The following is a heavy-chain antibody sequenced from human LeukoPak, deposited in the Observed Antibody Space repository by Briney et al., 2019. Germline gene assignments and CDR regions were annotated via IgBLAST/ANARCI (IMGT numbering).Heavy chain of an antibody. V-gene: IGHV4-59*01. D-gene: IGHD3-3*02. Sequence: SETLSLTCTVSGGSISSYYWSWIRQPPGKGLEWIGYIYYSGSTNYNPSLKSRVTISVDTSKNQFSLKLSSVTAADTAVYYCARGIRSSYYMDVWGKGTTVTVSS. J-gene: IGHJ6*03. CDR3: ARGIRSSYYMDV. CDR2: IYYSGST. CDR1: GGSISSYY.